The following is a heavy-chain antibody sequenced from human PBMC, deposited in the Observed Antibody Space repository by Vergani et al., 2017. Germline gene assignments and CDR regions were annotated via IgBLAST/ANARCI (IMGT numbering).Heavy chain of an antibody. CDR3: AKVPTGVGYYYYGMDV. D-gene: IGHD7-27*01. Sequence: EVQLLESGGGLVQPGGSLRLSCAASGFTFSSYAMSWVRQAPGKGLEWVSAISGSGGSPYYADSVKGLFTISRDNSKHTLYLQMNSLRAEDTAVYYCAKVPTGVGYYYYGMDVWGQGTTVTVSS. J-gene: IGHJ6*02. CDR1: GFTFSSYA. CDR2: ISGSGGSP. V-gene: IGHV3-23*01.